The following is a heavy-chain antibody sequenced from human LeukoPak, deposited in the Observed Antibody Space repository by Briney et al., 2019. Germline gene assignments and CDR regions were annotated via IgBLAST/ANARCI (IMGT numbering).Heavy chain of an antibody. Sequence: ASVKVSCKASGYTFNNYGISWVRQAPGQGLEWMGWVSPYNGDTSYAQKFQGRVTMTADTSTSTAYMELKSLRSDDTAMYYCARDWHILSGRNCFDPWGQGTLVTVSS. D-gene: IGHD3-9*01. CDR2: VSPYNGDT. CDR1: GYTFNNYG. CDR3: ARDWHILSGRNCFDP. V-gene: IGHV1-18*01. J-gene: IGHJ5*02.